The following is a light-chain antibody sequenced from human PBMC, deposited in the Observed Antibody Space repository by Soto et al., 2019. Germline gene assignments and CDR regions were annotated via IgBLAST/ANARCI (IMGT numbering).Light chain of an antibody. J-gene: IGKJ5*01. CDR3: QQYATSAIT. CDR2: GAS. V-gene: IGKV3-20*01. CDR1: QRVSNNY. Sequence: DIVLTQSPGTLSLSPGQRVTLSCRASQRVSNNYLAWYQQIPGQAPRLLIYGASSRANGIPDRFSGSGSGTDFTLTISRLDPEDFAVYYCQQYATSAITFGQGTRLEIK.